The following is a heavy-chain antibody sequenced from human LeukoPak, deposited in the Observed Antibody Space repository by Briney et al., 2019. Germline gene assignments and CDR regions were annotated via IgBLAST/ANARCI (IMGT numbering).Heavy chain of an antibody. CDR1: GYSFTSYW. CDR2: IYPGDSDT. V-gene: IGHV5-51*01. J-gene: IGHJ3*02. Sequence: GESLKISCKGSGYSFTSYWIAWVRQMPGKGLEWMGIIYPGDSDTRYSPSFQGQVTISADKSISTAYLQWSSLKASDTAMYYCARHRDCSSTSCYTPNDAFDIWGQGTMVTVSS. D-gene: IGHD2-2*02. CDR3: ARHRDCSSTSCYTPNDAFDI.